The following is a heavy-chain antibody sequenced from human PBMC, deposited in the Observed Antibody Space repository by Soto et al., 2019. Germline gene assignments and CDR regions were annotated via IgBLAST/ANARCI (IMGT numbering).Heavy chain of an antibody. J-gene: IGHJ4*02. V-gene: IGHV4-39*01. CDR3: ASNSGIAAAGTYY. D-gene: IGHD6-13*01. CDR1: GGSISSSSYY. Sequence: GSLRLSCTVSGGSISSSSYYWGWIRQPPGKGLEWIGSIYYSGSTYYNPSLKSRVTISVDTSKNQFSLKLSSVTAADTAVYYCASNSGIAAAGTYYWGQGTLVTVSS. CDR2: IYYSGST.